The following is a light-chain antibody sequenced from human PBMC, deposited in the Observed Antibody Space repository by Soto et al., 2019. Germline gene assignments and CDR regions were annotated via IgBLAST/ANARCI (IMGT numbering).Light chain of an antibody. CDR1: QIISTY. CDR2: RAS. V-gene: IGKV1-39*01. Sequence: DIQMTQSPSSLSPSVGDSVTISCRASQIISTYLNWYQQKPGTAPRXLISRASSVKSGVPPRFSGIGSGTDFTITISSLQPEDGATYDGQQSYSTPITFGQGTRLEIK. J-gene: IGKJ5*01. CDR3: QQSYSTPIT.